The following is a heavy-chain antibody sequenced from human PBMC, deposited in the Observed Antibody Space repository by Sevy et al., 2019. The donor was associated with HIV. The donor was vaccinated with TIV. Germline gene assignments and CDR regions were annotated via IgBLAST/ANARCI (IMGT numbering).Heavy chain of an antibody. D-gene: IGHD3-22*01. Sequence: GGSLRLSCTASGFTFSTYAMYWVRQAPGKGLEWVAVISDDGNNKDYADSVKGPFTVSRDNSKNTLYLQMYSLRAEDTAVYYCASHYYDTTGYYYPLDYWGQGTLVTVSS. V-gene: IGHV3-30*04. CDR2: ISDDGNNK. CDR3: ASHYYDTTGYYYPLDY. J-gene: IGHJ4*02. CDR1: GFTFSTYA.